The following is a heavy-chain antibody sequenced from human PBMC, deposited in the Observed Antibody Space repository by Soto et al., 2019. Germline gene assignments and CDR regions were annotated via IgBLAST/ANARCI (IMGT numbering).Heavy chain of an antibody. J-gene: IGHJ6*02. Sequence: QVQLVESGGGVGQPGRSLRLSCAASGFTFSSYGMHWVRQAPGKGLERVAVISYDGSNKYYADSVKGRFTISRDNSKNTLYLQLNSLRAADTAVYSCGRSVVATIFTGMGVWGQGTTVTVAS. D-gene: IGHD5-12*01. V-gene: IGHV3-30*03. CDR1: GFTFSSYG. CDR3: GRSVVATIFTGMGV. CDR2: ISYDGSNK.